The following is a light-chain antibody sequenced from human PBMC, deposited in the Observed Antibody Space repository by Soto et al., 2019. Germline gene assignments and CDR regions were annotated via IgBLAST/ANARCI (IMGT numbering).Light chain of an antibody. CDR2: GAS. J-gene: IGKJ5*01. V-gene: IGKV3-20*01. CDR1: QSVTSNY. CDR3: QHYVSPPIT. Sequence: EIVLTQSPGTLSLSPGXRATLSCRASQSVTSNYLAWYQQKPGQAPRLLVYGASSRATGISDRFSGSGSGTDFTLTISRLEPEDFAVYYCQHYVSPPITFGQGTRLEIK.